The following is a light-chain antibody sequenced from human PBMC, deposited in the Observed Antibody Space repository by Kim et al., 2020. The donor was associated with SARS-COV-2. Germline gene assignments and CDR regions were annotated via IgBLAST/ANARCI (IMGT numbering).Light chain of an antibody. V-gene: IGKV1-5*03. CDR3: QQYDLYPYT. CDR2: NAS. CDR1: HSTTTW. Sequence: SASVGDRSTITCPSSHSTTTWLAWFQQKPGQAPPLLIYNASTLQSWVPSRFSRTGSGTEFTLTISSLQPNDFATYFCQQYDLYPYTFGQGTKLEI. J-gene: IGKJ2*01.